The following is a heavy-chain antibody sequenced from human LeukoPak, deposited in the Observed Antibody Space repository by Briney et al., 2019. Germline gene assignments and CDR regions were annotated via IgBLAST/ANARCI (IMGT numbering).Heavy chain of an antibody. CDR2: INPSGGST. V-gene: IGHV1-46*01. J-gene: IGHJ4*02. Sequence: ASVKVSCKASGYTFTSYYMHWVRQAPGQGLEWMGIINPSGGSTSYAQKFQGRVTMTRDTSTSTVYMELSSLRSDDTAVYYCARVRGVDIVATIEYYFDYWGQGTLVTVSS. CDR3: ARVRGVDIVATIEYYFDY. D-gene: IGHD5-12*01. CDR1: GYTFTSYY.